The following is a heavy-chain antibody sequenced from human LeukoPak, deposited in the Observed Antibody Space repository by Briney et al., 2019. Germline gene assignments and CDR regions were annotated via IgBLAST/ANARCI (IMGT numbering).Heavy chain of an antibody. CDR2: RYYSGST. J-gene: IGHJ4*02. CDR1: GGSISNYY. CDR3: ARWGVPSGSYYLFDY. Sequence: SETLSLTCSVYGGSISNYYWGWIRQPPRKGLEWIGIRYYSGSTYYNPSLKSRVTISVDTSKNQFSLKLSSVTAADTAVYYCARWGVPSGSYYLFDYWGQGTLVTVSS. D-gene: IGHD3-10*01. V-gene: IGHV4-39*01.